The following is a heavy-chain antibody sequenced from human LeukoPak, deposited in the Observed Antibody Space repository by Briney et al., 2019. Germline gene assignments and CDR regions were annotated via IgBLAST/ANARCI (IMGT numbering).Heavy chain of an antibody. CDR1: GFTFSSYW. D-gene: IGHD3-22*01. J-gene: IGHJ4*02. CDR3: ARGKYYDSSGYYGY. V-gene: IGHV3-7*01. Sequence: GGSLRLSCAASGFTFSSYWMSWVRQAPGKGLEWVANIKQDGSEKYYVDSVKGRFTISRDNAKNSLYLQMNSLRAEDTAVYYCARGKYYDSSGYYGYWGQGTLVTVSS. CDR2: IKQDGSEK.